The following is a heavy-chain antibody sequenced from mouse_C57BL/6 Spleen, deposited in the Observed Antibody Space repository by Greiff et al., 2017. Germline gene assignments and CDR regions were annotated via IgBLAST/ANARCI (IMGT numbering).Heavy chain of an antibody. CDR3: ARDRNYGPYYAMDY. Sequence: EVQRVESGPSLVRPSQTLSLTCTVTGFSINSDCYWIWIRQFPGNKLEYIGYTFYSGITYYNPSLESRTYITRDTSKNQFSLKLSSVTTEDTATYYCARDRNYGPYYAMDYWGQGTSVTVSS. D-gene: IGHD1-1*01. J-gene: IGHJ4*01. V-gene: IGHV3-3*01. CDR1: GFSINSDCY. CDR2: TFYSGIT.